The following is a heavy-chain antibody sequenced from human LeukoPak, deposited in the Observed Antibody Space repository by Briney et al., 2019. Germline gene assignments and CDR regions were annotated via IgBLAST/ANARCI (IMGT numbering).Heavy chain of an antibody. CDR1: GGTFSSYA. CDR2: FDPEDGET. V-gene: IGHV1-24*01. Sequence: GSSVKVSCKASGGTFSSYAISWVRQAPGKGLEWMGGFDPEDGETIYAQKFQGRVTMTEDTSTDTAYMELSSLRSEDTAVYYCATGGPKYYYDSSGRLNWFDPWGQGTLVTVSS. CDR3: ATGGPKYYYDSSGRLNWFDP. D-gene: IGHD3-22*01. J-gene: IGHJ5*02.